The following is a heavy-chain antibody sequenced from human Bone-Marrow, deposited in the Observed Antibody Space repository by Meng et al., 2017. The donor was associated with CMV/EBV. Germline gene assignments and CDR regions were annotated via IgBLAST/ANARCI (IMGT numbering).Heavy chain of an antibody. D-gene: IGHD1-26*01. CDR2: ISYDGLNK. CDR1: GFTFRRYD. CDR3: AREVGATTGPDY. Sequence: GESLKISCAASGFTFRRYDMHWVRQAPGKGLEWVAVISYDGLNKYYADSVEGRFTLSRDNSRHSLYLQMNSLRADDTAVYYCAREVGATTGPDYWGQGTRVTVSS. V-gene: IGHV3-30-3*01. J-gene: IGHJ4*02.